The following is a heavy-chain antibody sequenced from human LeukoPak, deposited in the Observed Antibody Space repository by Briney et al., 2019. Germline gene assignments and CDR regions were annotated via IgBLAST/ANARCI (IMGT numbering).Heavy chain of an antibody. D-gene: IGHD3-3*01. V-gene: IGHV3-48*01. CDR1: GFSFSSFG. CDR2: ISSSRRAI. CDR3: AREGCYYDSGSGPEPCYNYYMAV. Sequence: TGGSLRLSCAASGFSFSSFGFNWVRQAPGEGLEWISYISSSRRAIYYADSVRGLFTVSRENAKNSLFLKMSSLSAEDTAVYYWAREGCYYDSGSGPEPCYNYYMAVWGKGTTVTVSS. J-gene: IGHJ6*03.